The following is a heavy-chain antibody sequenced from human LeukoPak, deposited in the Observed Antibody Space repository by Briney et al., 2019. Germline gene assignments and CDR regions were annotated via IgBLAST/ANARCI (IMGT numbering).Heavy chain of an antibody. Sequence: PGGSLRLSCAASGFTFSNAWMSWVRQAPGKGLEWVSIIYSGGSTSYADSVKGRFTISRDNSKNTLYLQMNSLRAEDTAVYYCARETYYYDSSGYYLGYWGQGTLVTVSS. J-gene: IGHJ4*02. CDR3: ARETYYYDSSGYYLGY. V-gene: IGHV3-53*01. D-gene: IGHD3-22*01. CDR2: IYSGGST. CDR1: GFTFSNAW.